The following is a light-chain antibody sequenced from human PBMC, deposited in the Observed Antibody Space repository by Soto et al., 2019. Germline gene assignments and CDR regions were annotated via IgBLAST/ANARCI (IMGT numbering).Light chain of an antibody. J-gene: IGKJ3*01. V-gene: IGKV1-39*01. CDR1: QSISSY. CDR3: QQSYSTPRG. Sequence: DIQMTQSPSSLSASVGDRVTITCRASQSISSYLNWYQQKPGKAPKLLIYAASSLQSGVPSRFSGSGSGTDFTLTISSLQPEDFGTYYCQQSYSTPRGFGPGTKVDIK. CDR2: AAS.